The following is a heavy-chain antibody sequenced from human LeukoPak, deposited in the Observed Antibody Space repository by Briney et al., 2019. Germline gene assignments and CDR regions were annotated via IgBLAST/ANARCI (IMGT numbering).Heavy chain of an antibody. D-gene: IGHD6-13*01. J-gene: IGHJ4*02. CDR1: GFTVSSNY. V-gene: IGHV3-53*05. CDR2: IYSGGST. Sequence: GGSLRLSCAASGFTVSSNYMSWVRQAPGKGLEWVSVIYSGGSTYYADSVKGRFTISRDNSKNTLYLQMNSLRAEDTAVYYCAKFGRGTDGYSSSWGGYWGQGTLVTVSS. CDR3: AKFGRGTDGYSSSWGGY.